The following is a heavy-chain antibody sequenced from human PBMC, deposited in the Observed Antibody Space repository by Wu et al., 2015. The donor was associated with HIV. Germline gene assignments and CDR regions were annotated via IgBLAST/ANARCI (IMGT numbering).Heavy chain of an antibody. J-gene: IGHJ1*01. Sequence: QVQLVQSGAEMKKPGAPVKVSCKASGYSFTAYYIHWVRQAPGQGLEWMGWINPNSGGTNYAQKFQGRVTMTRDTSITTAYMDLNRLRSDDTAMYFCARADVLIKYALGAGLHWGQGTLVTVSS. V-gene: IGHV1-2*02. D-gene: IGHD1-26*01. CDR2: INPNSGGT. CDR3: ARADVLIKYALGAGLH. CDR1: GYSFTAYY.